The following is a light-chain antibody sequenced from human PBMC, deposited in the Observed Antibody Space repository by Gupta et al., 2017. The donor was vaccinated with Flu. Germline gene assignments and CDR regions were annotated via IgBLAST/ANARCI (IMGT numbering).Light chain of an antibody. CDR1: QSINKH. J-gene: IGKJ5*01. Sequence: APSILSASVGDRVTITCRASQSINKHLAWYQQKAGKAPKLLIYTASTLESGVPSRFSGSGSGTEFTLTISSLQPDDFATYYCQQYKLYSDFGQGTRLEIK. CDR3: QQYKLYSD. V-gene: IGKV1-5*03. CDR2: TAS.